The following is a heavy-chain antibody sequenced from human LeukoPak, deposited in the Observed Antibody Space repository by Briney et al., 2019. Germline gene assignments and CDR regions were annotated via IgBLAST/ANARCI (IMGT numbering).Heavy chain of an antibody. CDR3: ARGSVAQVLDY. J-gene: IGHJ4*02. V-gene: IGHV3-7*01. D-gene: IGHD6-19*01. CDR1: GFTFSSCW. Sequence: GGSLRLSCAASGFTFSSCWMSWVRQAPGKGLEWVANIKQDGSEKYYVDSVKGRFTISRDNAKNSLYLQMNSLRAEDTAVYYCARGSVAQVLDYWGQGTLVTVSS. CDR2: IKQDGSEK.